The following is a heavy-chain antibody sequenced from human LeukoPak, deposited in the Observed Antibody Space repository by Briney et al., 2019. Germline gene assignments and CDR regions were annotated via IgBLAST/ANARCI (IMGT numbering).Heavy chain of an antibody. CDR1: GFTVSDYY. J-gene: IGHJ3*02. CDR2: IYSDSRT. D-gene: IGHD2-21*02. V-gene: IGHV3-53*01. CDR3: ARCGSDYDGGAFDI. Sequence: GGSLRLSCAASGFTVSDYYMSWVRQAPGKGLEWVLVIYSDSRTYYADSVRGRFTISRDNSNSTLHLQMNSLRGEDTAVYYCARCGSDYDGGAFDIWGQGTMVTVSS.